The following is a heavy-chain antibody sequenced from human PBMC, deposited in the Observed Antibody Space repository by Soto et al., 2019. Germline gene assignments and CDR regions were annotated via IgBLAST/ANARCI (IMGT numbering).Heavy chain of an antibody. D-gene: IGHD1-26*01. V-gene: IGHV3-49*03. CDR3: TRDLLSPIVGATRPPV. Sequence: PGGSLRLSCTASGFTFGDYAMSWFRQAPGKGLEWVGFIRSKAYGGTTEYAASVKGRFTISRDDSKSIAYLQMNSLKTEDTAVYYCTRDLLSPIVGATRPPVWGQGTLVTVSS. J-gene: IGHJ4*02. CDR2: IRSKAYGGTT. CDR1: GFTFGDYA.